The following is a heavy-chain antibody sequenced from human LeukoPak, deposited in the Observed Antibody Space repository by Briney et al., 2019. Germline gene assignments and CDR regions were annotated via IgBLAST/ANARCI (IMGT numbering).Heavy chain of an antibody. Sequence: QPGGSLRLSCAASGFTFSSHGMNWVRQAPGKGLEWVSGISGSGGSTYYADSVKGRFTISRDNSKNTLYLQMNSLRVEDTAVYYCAKIGIKVTGYFDYWGQGTLVTVSS. CDR2: ISGSGGST. J-gene: IGHJ4*02. V-gene: IGHV3-23*01. CDR1: GFTFSSHG. D-gene: IGHD4-11*01. CDR3: AKIGIKVTGYFDY.